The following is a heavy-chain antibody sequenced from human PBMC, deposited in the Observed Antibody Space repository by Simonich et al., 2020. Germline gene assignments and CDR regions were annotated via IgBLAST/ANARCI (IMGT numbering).Heavy chain of an antibody. CDR2: SYYSGST. J-gene: IGHJ3*02. D-gene: IGHD6-13*01. CDR3: ARHAGFAFDI. CDR1: GGSISSSSYY. Sequence: QLQLQESGPGLVKPSETLSLTCTVSGGSISSSSYYWGWFRQPPGKGLEWIGSSYYSGSTYYNPSLKSRVTISVDTSKNQFSRKLSSVTAADTAVYYCARHAGFAFDIWGQGTMVTVSS. V-gene: IGHV4-39*01.